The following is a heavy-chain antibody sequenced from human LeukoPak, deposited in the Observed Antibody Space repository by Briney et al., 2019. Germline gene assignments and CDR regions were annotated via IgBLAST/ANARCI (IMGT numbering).Heavy chain of an antibody. Sequence: SETLSLTCTVSGGSISSYYWSWLRQPPGKGLEWIEYIYYSGSTNYNPSLKSRVTISVDTSKNQFSLKLSSATAADTAVYYCARVMGDFDYWGQGTLVTVSS. V-gene: IGHV4-59*01. D-gene: IGHD3-16*01. CDR2: IYYSGST. CDR3: ARVMGDFDY. J-gene: IGHJ4*02. CDR1: GGSISSYY.